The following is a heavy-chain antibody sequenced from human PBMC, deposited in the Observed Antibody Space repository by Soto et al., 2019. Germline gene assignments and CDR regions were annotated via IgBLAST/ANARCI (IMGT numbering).Heavy chain of an antibody. CDR2: IYYSGST. CDR3: ARDFHYAVGDYGFDY. J-gene: IGHJ4*02. D-gene: IGHD4-17*01. Sequence: SETLSLTCTVSGGTLTSYYWSSIRPPTGKGLEWIGYIYYSGSTNYNSSLKSRVTISVDTSKNQFSLKLSSVTAADTAVYYCARDFHYAVGDYGFDYWGQGTLVTVSS. V-gene: IGHV4-59*01. CDR1: GGTLTSYY.